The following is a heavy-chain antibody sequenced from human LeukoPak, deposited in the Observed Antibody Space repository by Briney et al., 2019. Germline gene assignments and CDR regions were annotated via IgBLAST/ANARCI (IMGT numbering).Heavy chain of an antibody. Sequence: GGSLRLSCAASGFTVSSNYMSWVRQAPGKGLEWVAFIRYDGSNKYYADSVKGRFTISRDNSKNTLYLQMNSLRAEDTAVYYCAKDGLGGYYSNYYYYYMDVWGKGTTVTISS. J-gene: IGHJ6*03. CDR1: GFTVSSNY. V-gene: IGHV3-30*02. CDR2: IRYDGSNK. CDR3: AKDGLGGYYSNYYYYYMDV. D-gene: IGHD3-22*01.